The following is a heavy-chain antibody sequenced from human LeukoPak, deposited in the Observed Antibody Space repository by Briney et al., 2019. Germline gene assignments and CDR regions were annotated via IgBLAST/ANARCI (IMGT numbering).Heavy chain of an antibody. Sequence: PGGSLRLSFAASGFTFSSYAMYWVRQAPGKGLEWVSDINDIGSKTYYGDSMKGRVTVSRDNSKKAVYLQMNSLRAEDTAIYYCARDSGYTYVSFDYWGQGTLVTVSS. D-gene: IGHD5-18*01. CDR1: GFTFSSYA. CDR2: INDIGSKT. V-gene: IGHV3-23*01. J-gene: IGHJ4*02. CDR3: ARDSGYTYVSFDY.